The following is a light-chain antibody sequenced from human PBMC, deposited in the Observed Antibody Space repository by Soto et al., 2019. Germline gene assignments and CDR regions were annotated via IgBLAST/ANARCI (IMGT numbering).Light chain of an antibody. V-gene: IGKV1-5*01. Sequence: DIQMTQSPSTLSASVGDRVTITCRASQSVSSWLDWYQQKPGKAPKVLIYDASTLESGVPSRFSGGGSGTEFTLTITSLQPDDFATYYFQEYTTYSRTFGQGTKVEVK. CDR1: QSVSSW. J-gene: IGKJ1*01. CDR3: QEYTTYSRT. CDR2: DAS.